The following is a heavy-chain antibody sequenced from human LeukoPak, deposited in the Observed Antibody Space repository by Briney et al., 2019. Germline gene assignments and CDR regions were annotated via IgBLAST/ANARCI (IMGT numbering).Heavy chain of an antibody. CDR3: AKSLGVGGYTRYKGFDQ. J-gene: IGHJ4*02. CDR1: GFIFNSFA. V-gene: IGHV3-23*01. D-gene: IGHD3-16*02. Sequence: GGSLRLSCAASGFIFNSFAMSWVRQAPGKGLEWVSSISGSDGSSHYADFVKGRFTISRDNSKNTLHLQMNSLRAEDTAVYYCAKSLGVGGYTRYKGFDQWGQGTLVTVSS. CDR2: ISGSDGSS.